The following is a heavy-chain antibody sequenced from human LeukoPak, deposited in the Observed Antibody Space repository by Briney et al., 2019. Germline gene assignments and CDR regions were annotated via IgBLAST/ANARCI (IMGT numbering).Heavy chain of an antibody. CDR1: GGSISSSSYY. CDR2: IYYSGST. V-gene: IGHV4-39*01. D-gene: IGHD6-19*01. CDR3: ARRSGWYYFDY. J-gene: IGHJ4*02. Sequence: RPSETLSLTCTVSGGSISSSSYYWGWIRQPPGEGLEWIGSIYYSGSTYYNPSLKSRVTISVDTSKNEFSLKLSSVTAADTAVYYCARRSGWYYFDYWGQGTLVTVSS.